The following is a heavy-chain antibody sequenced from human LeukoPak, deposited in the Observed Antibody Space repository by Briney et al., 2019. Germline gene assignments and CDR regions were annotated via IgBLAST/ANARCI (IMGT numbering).Heavy chain of an antibody. V-gene: IGHV3-48*01. CDR1: GFTFSSYS. Sequence: GGSLRLSCAASGFTFSSYSMNWVRQTPGKGLEWVSYISSSSSTIYYADSVKGRFTISRDNAKNSLYLQMNSLRAEDTAVYYCARGRQLVRKNWFDPWGQGTLVTVSS. D-gene: IGHD6-13*01. J-gene: IGHJ5*02. CDR2: ISSSSSTI. CDR3: ARGRQLVRKNWFDP.